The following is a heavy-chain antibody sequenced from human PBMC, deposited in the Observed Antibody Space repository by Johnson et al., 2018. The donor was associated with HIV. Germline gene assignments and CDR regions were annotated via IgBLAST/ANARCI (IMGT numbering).Heavy chain of an antibody. CDR2: ISFDGNLK. J-gene: IGHJ3*02. CDR1: GLSFSNFG. CDR3: ARDSRYNNYGGGSVGAFDI. V-gene: IGHV3-30*03. D-gene: IGHD4-11*01. Sequence: VQLVESGGGVVRPGKSLTLSCVVSGLSFSNFGIHWVRQAPGKGPEWVAVISFDGNLKKYADSVKGRFTVSRDNSKNTLYLQMNSLRTEDTAVYYCARDSRYNNYGGGSVGAFDIWGQGTMVTVSS.